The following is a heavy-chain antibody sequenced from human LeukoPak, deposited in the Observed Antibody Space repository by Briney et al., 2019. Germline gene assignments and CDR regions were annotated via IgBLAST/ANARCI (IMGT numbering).Heavy chain of an antibody. V-gene: IGHV1-2*06. CDR1: GYTFTGYY. J-gene: IGHJ4*02. CDR2: INPNSGGT. D-gene: IGHD3-22*01. CDR3: ARDRAYYYDSSGYYELDY. Sequence: GASVKVSCKASGYTFTGYYMHWVLQAPGQGLEWMGRINPNSGGTNYAQKFQGRVTMTRDTSISTAYMELSRLRSDDTAVYYCARDRAYYYDSSGYYELDYWGQGTLVTVSS.